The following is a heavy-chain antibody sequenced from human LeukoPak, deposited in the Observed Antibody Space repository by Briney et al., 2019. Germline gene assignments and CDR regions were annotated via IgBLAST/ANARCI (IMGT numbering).Heavy chain of an antibody. D-gene: IGHD3-10*01. CDR2: ISAYNGNT. V-gene: IGHV1-18*01. Sequence: GASVKVSCTASGYTFTIYGISWVRQAPGQGLEWMGWISAYNGNTNYRQKLQGRVTMTTDTYTSTAYMDLRSLRSDDTAIYYCARDSPDGSGTYYNDSPDYWGQGTLVTVSS. CDR3: ARDSPDGSGTYYNDSPDY. CDR1: GYTFTIYG. J-gene: IGHJ4*02.